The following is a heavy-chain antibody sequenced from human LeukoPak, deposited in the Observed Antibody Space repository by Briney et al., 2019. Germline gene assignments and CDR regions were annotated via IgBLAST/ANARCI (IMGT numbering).Heavy chain of an antibody. CDR2: IYYSGST. Sequence: SETLSLTCTVSGGSISSSSYYWGWIRQPPGKGLEWIGSIYYSGSTYYNPSLKSRVTISVDTSKNQFSLKLSSVTAADTAVYYCARNGNLGAAAGISLDPGGQGTLVTVSS. J-gene: IGHJ5*02. CDR3: ARNGNLGAAAGISLDP. V-gene: IGHV4-39*01. CDR1: GGSISSSSYY. D-gene: IGHD6-13*01.